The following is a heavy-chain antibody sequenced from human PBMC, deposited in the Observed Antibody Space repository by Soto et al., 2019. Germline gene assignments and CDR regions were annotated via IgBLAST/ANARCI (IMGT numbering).Heavy chain of an antibody. D-gene: IGHD3-10*01. CDR1: WGTIRSRWFS. V-gene: IGHV4-39*01. CDR3: ARHRITMVRGPPSRYFDY. CDR2: IYYSGST. J-gene: IGHJ4*02. Sequence: TVFWGTIRSRWFSCGWKSQTPGKRLEWIGSIYYSGSTYYNPSLKSRVTISVDTSKNQFSLKLSSVTAADTAVYYCARHRITMVRGPPSRYFDYWGQGTLVTVSS.